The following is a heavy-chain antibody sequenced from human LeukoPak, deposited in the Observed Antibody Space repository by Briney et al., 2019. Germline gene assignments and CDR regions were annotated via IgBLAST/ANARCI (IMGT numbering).Heavy chain of an antibody. D-gene: IGHD3-22*01. CDR3: AKRHDSSGYSYYYGMDV. J-gene: IGHJ6*02. Sequence: PGGSLRLSCAASGFTFSIYAMTWVRQAPGKGRECVSAISGGGGATYYADSVRGRFTISRDNSKNTLYLQMNGLRAEDTAIYYCAKRHDSSGYSYYYGMDVWGQGTTVTVSS. V-gene: IGHV3-23*01. CDR1: GFTFSIYA. CDR2: ISGGGGAT.